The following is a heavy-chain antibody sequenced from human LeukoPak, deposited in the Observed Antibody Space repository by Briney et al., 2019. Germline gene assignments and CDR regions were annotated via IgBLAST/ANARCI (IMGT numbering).Heavy chain of an antibody. Sequence: GGSLRLSCAASGFTFSSYAMHWVRQAPGKGLGWVAVISYDGSNKYYADSVKGRFTISRDNSKNTLYLQMNSLRAEDTAVYFCARVTRYDDSRTYSYMDVWGKGTTVTVSS. CDR1: GFTFSSYA. CDR2: ISYDGSNK. J-gene: IGHJ6*03. D-gene: IGHD4-17*01. CDR3: ARVTRYDDSRTYSYMDV. V-gene: IGHV3-30*04.